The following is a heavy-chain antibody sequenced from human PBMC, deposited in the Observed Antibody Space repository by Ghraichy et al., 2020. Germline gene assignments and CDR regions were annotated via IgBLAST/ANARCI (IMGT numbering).Heavy chain of an antibody. D-gene: IGHD1-1*01. J-gene: IGHJ4*02. CDR2: ISGRGGST. CDR3: AKRLERLRYFDS. CDR1: GFTFSSYA. Sequence: GGSLRLSCAASGFTFSSYAMSWVRQAPGKGLEWVSAISGRGGSTYDADSGKGRFTISRDNSKNTLYLQMNSLRAQDTAVHYCAKRLERLRYFDSWGQGTLVTVSS. V-gene: IGHV3-23*01.